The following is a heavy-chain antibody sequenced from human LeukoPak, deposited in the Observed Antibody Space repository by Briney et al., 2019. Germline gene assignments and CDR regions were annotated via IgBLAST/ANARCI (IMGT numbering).Heavy chain of an antibody. CDR2: IKQDGSEK. J-gene: IGHJ4*02. CDR3: ARETDSGDYFDY. Sequence: GGSLRLSCAASGFTFSRYRMSWVRQAPGKGLEWVANIKQDGSEKYYVDSVKGRFTISRDNAKNSLYLQMNSLRAEGTAVYYCARETDSGDYFDYWGQGTLVTVSS. V-gene: IGHV3-7*01. CDR1: GFTFSRYR. D-gene: IGHD1-26*01.